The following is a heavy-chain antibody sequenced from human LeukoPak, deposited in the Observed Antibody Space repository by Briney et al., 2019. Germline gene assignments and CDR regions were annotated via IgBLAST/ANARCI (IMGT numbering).Heavy chain of an antibody. Sequence: GGSLRLSCAASGFTVSANHMNWVRQVPGKGLDWVSVMYSGGDTYYADSVKGRFTFSRDNSKNTLYLQMNSLRAEDTAVYYCARDLVNGDYGGVFDYWGQGTLVTVSS. D-gene: IGHD4-17*01. CDR1: GFTVSANH. CDR2: MYSGGDT. J-gene: IGHJ4*02. V-gene: IGHV3-66*01. CDR3: ARDLVNGDYGGVFDY.